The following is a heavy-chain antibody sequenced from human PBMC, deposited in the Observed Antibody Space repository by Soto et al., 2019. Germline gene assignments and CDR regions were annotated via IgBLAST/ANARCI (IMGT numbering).Heavy chain of an antibody. J-gene: IGHJ4*01. Sequence: ASVKVSCKASGYMFTKSAMHWVRQAPGQRLEWMGWISGDSGNTKYSPKLQDRVTITRDTSASTAYMELSSLRSEDTALYYCARDGVAAGNINFDYWGQGTLLTASS. CDR1: GYMFTKSA. D-gene: IGHD6-19*01. CDR2: ISGDSGNT. CDR3: ARDGVAAGNINFDY. V-gene: IGHV1-3*01.